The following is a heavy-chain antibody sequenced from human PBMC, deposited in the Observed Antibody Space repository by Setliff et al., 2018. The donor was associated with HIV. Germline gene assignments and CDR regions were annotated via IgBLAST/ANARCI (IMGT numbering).Heavy chain of an antibody. D-gene: IGHD3-16*01. V-gene: IGHV3-7*03. CDR2: IKQDGSEI. CDR3: ANLWELGA. J-gene: IGHJ5*02. Sequence: GESLKISCAASGFTFSNYWMDWVRQAPGKGLEWVATIKQDGSEIYYMDSVRGRFTISRDNARTSLFLEMRSLRDEDTAVYLCANLWELGAWGQGTLVTVSS. CDR1: GFTFSNYW.